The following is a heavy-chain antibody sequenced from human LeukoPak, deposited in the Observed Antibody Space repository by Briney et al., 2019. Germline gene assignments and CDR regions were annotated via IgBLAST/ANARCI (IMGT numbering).Heavy chain of an antibody. V-gene: IGHV4-31*03. CDR3: ARAGYYYDSSGYNPFDY. J-gene: IGHJ4*02. CDR2: IYYSGST. CDR1: GGSISSGGYY. D-gene: IGHD3-22*01. Sequence: SETLSLTCTVPGGSISSGGYYWSWIRQHPGKGLEWIGYIYYSGSTYYNPSLKSRVTISVDTSKNQFSLKLSSVTAADTAVYYCARAGYYYDSSGYNPFDYWGQGTLVTVSS.